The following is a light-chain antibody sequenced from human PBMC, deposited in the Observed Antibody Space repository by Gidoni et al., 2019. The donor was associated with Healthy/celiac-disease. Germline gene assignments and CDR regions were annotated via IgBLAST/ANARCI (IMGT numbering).Light chain of an antibody. V-gene: IGKV3-20*01. J-gene: IGKJ2*01. CDR2: DAS. CDR3: QQSGSSPYT. CDR1: QSVTNNY. Sequence: EIVFTQSPGTLSLSPGERATLCCRASQSVTNNYLAWYQQKPGQAPRLVIYDASNSATGIPDRFSGSGSGPDFTLTISRLEPEDFAVYYCQQSGSSPYTFGQGSKLEIK.